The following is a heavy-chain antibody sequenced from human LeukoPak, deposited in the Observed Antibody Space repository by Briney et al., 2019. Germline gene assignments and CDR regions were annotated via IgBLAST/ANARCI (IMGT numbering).Heavy chain of an antibody. J-gene: IGHJ2*01. Sequence: GSLRLSCAASGFTFSSYAMSWVRQPPGKGLEWIGSIYYSGSTYYNPSLKSRVTISVDTSKNQFSLKLSSVTAADTAVYYCARDTLWGRGTLVTVSS. V-gene: IGHV4-39*07. CDR2: IYYSGST. CDR3: ARDTL. CDR1: GFTFSSYA.